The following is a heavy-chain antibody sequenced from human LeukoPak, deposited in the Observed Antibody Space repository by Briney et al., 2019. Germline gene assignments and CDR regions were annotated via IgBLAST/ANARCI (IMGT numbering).Heavy chain of an antibody. J-gene: IGHJ5*02. D-gene: IGHD2-2*01. V-gene: IGHV4-59*12. CDR2: IYYSGST. CDR1: GGSISSYY. CDR3: ARVGDCSSTSCQGWFDP. Sequence: PSETLSLTCTVSGGSISSYYWSWIRQPPGKGLEWIGYIYYSGSTNYNPSLKSRVTISVDTSKNQFSLKLSSVTAADTAVYYCARVGDCSSTSCQGWFDPWGQGTLVTVSS.